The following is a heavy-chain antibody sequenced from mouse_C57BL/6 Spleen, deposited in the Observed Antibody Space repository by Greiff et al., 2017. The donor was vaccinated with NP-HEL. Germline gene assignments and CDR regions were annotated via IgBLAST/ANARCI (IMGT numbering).Heavy chain of an antibody. J-gene: IGHJ3*01. CDR1: GFTFSDYG. CDR2: ISSGSSTI. CDR3: ARGDYGNLWFAY. V-gene: IGHV5-17*01. D-gene: IGHD2-1*01. Sequence: EVQLVESGGGLVKPGGSLKLSCAASGFTFSDYGMHWVRQAPEKGLEWVAYISSGSSTIYYADTVKGRFTISRDNAKNTLFLQMTSLRSEDTAMYYCARGDYGNLWFAYWGQGTLVTVSA.